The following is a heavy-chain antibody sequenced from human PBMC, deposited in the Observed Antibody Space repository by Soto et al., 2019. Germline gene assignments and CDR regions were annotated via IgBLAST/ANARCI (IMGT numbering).Heavy chain of an antibody. CDR3: ARAPGYCSGGSCYSSFFGAFDI. Sequence: SETLSLTCTVSGGSISSGGYYWSWIRQHPGKGLEWIGYIYYSGSTYYNPSLKSRVTISVDTSKNQFSLKLSSVTAADTAVYYCARAPGYCSGGSCYSSFFGAFDIWGQGTMVTVS. V-gene: IGHV4-31*03. D-gene: IGHD2-15*01. CDR2: IYYSGST. CDR1: GGSISSGGYY. J-gene: IGHJ3*02.